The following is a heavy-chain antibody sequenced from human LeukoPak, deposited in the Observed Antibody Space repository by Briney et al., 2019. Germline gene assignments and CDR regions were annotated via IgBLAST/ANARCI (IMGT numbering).Heavy chain of an antibody. CDR1: GFTFSDYY. CDR2: ISSSGTTI. V-gene: IGHV3-11*01. D-gene: IGHD3-10*01. CDR3: ARVWDYTVYYGKSGEAFDI. J-gene: IGHJ3*02. Sequence: PGGSLRLSCAASGFTFSDYYMSWIRQAPGKGLEWVSYISSSGTTIYYADSVKGRFTISRDNAKNSLYLQMNSLRAEDTAVYYCARVWDYTVYYGKSGEAFDIWGQGTMVTVSS.